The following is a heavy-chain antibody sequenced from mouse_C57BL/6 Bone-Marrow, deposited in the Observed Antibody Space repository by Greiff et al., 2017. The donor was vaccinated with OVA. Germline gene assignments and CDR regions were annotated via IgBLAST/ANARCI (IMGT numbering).Heavy chain of an antibody. Sequence: QVHVKQSGPELVKPGASVKISCKASGYSFTSYYINWVKQRPGQGLEWIGWIYPGSGNTKYNEKFKGKATLTADTSSRTAYMQLSSLTSEDSAVYYCAREGDYAWFAYWGKGPLVTVSA. CDR3: AREGDYAWFAY. V-gene: IGHV1-66*01. CDR1: GYSFTSYY. J-gene: IGHJ3*01. CDR2: IYPGSGNT. D-gene: IGHD2-4*01.